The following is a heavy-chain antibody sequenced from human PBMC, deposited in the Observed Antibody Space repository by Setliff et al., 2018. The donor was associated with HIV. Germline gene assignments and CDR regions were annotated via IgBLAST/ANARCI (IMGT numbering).Heavy chain of an antibody. J-gene: IGHJ5*02. CDR2: ISAYNGNT. Sequence: ASVKVSCKASGYTFTNYGISWVRQAPGQGLEWMGWISAYNGNTKYAQNLQGRVSLTTGTSTSTAYMELWSLRSDDTAVYYCARDLSTVTFGNWFDPWGQGTLVTVSS. CDR1: GYTFTNYG. V-gene: IGHV1-18*01. D-gene: IGHD3-16*01. CDR3: ARDLSTVTFGNWFDP.